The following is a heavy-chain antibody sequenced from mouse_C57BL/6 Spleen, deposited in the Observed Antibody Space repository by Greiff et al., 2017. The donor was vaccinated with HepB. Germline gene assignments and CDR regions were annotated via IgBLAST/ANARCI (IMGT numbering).Heavy chain of an antibody. Sequence: EVQRVESGGGLVKPGGSLKLSCAASGFTFSSYTMSWVRQTPEKRLEWVATISGGGGNTYYPDSVKGRFTISRDNAKNTLYLQMSSLRSEDTALYYCARHGGQLRLRSHYFDYWGQGTTLTVSS. D-gene: IGHD3-2*02. CDR1: GFTFSSYT. CDR2: ISGGGGNT. CDR3: ARHGGQLRLRSHYFDY. J-gene: IGHJ2*01. V-gene: IGHV5-9*01.